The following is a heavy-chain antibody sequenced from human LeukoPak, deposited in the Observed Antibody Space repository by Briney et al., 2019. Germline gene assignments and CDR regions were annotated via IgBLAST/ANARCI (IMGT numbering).Heavy chain of an antibody. CDR1: GFTISTYW. J-gene: IGHJ4*02. Sequence: PGGSLRLSCAVSGFTISTYWMSWVRQAPGKGLEWVANLNQDGSVKYYVDSAKGRFTISRDNSKNTLYLKMNSLRAEDTAVYYCARVGQQLVEALDYWGQGTLVTVSS. D-gene: IGHD6-13*01. CDR3: ARVGQQLVEALDY. CDR2: LNQDGSVK. V-gene: IGHV3-7*03.